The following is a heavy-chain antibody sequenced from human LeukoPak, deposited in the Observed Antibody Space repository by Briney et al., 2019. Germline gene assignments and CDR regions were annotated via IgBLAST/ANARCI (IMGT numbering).Heavy chain of an antibody. CDR3: ATRKSYDSSDFDY. CDR1: GCTLTELS. J-gene: IGHJ4*02. Sequence: ASVKVSCKVSGCTLTELSMHWVRQAPGKGLEWMGGFDPEDGETIYAQKFQGRVTMTEDTSTDTAYMELSSLRSEDTAVYYCATRKSYDSSDFDYWGQGTLVTVSS. CDR2: FDPEDGET. D-gene: IGHD3-22*01. V-gene: IGHV1-24*01.